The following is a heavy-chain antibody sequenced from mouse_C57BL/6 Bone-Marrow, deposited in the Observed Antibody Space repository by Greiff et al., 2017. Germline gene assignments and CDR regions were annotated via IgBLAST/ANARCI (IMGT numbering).Heavy chain of an antibody. J-gene: IGHJ3*01. Sequence: VQLKQPGAELVMPGASVKLSCKASGYTFTSYWMHWVKQRPGQGLEWIGEIDPSDSYTNYNQKFKGKATLTVDKSSSTAYMQLSSLTSEDSAVYYCARERFITTVQFAYWGQGTLVTVSA. V-gene: IGHV1-69*01. CDR2: IDPSDSYT. CDR3: ARERFITTVQFAY. CDR1: GYTFTSYW. D-gene: IGHD1-1*01.